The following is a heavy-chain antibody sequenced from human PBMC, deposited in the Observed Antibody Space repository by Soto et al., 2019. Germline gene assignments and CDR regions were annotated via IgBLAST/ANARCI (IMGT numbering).Heavy chain of an antibody. J-gene: IGHJ4*02. Sequence: VQLVESGGGLVQPGGSLRLSCAASGFTFSNAWMSWVRQAPGKGLEWVGRIKSKTDGGTTDYAAPVKGRFTISRDDSKNTLYLQMNSLETEDTAVYYCTTDGAATIGFDYWGQGTLVTVSS. CDR3: TTDGAATIGFDY. CDR1: GFTFSNAW. V-gene: IGHV3-15*01. D-gene: IGHD5-12*01. CDR2: IKSKTDGGTT.